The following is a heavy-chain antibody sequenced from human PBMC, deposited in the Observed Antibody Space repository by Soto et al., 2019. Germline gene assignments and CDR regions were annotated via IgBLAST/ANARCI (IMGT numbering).Heavy chain of an antibody. CDR2: IWYDGSNK. CDR1: GFTFSSYG. Sequence: GGSLRLSCAASGFTFSSYGMHWVRQAPGKGLEWVAVIWYDGSNKYYADSVKGRFTISRDNSKNTLYLQMNSLRAEDTAVYYCARDDGVYSGGGRIDYWGQGTLVTVSS. CDR3: ARDDGVYSGGGRIDY. D-gene: IGHD2-21*01. V-gene: IGHV3-33*01. J-gene: IGHJ4*02.